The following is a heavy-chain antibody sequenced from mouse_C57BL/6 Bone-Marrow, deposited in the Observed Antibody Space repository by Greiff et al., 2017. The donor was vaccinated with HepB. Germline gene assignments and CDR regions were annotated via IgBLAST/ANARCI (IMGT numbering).Heavy chain of an antibody. J-gene: IGHJ2*01. D-gene: IGHD2-5*01. CDR1: GYTFTSYW. Sequence: QVHVKQSGAELVKPGASVKLSCKASGYTFTSYWMHWVKQRPGQGLEWIGMIHPNSGSTNYNEKFKSKATLTVDKSSSTAYMQLSSLTSEDSAVYYCARSEAYSNYVGHWGQGTTLTVSS. CDR2: IHPNSGST. CDR3: ARSEAYSNYVGH. V-gene: IGHV1-64*01.